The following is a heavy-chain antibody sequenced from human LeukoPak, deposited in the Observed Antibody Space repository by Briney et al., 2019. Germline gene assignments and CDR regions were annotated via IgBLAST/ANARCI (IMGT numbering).Heavy chain of an antibody. Sequence: GGSLRLSCAASGFTFSSYSMNWVRQAPGKGLEWVSSISSSSSYIYYADSVKGRFTISRDNAKNSLYLQMNSLRAEDTAVYYCARDRYGTTLGGVFDYWGQGTLVTVSS. V-gene: IGHV3-21*01. CDR3: ARDRYGTTLGGVFDY. CDR1: GFTFSSYS. CDR2: ISSSSSYI. D-gene: IGHD3-16*01. J-gene: IGHJ4*02.